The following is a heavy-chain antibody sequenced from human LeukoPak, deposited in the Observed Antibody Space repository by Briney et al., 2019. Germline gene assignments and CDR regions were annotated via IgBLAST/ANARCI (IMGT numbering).Heavy chain of an antibody. D-gene: IGHD3-3*01. V-gene: IGHV1-8*01. CDR2: MNPNSGNT. J-gene: IGHJ4*02. CDR1: GYTFTSYD. CDR3: ARVTARYVSRFLECLRTFDS. Sequence: ASVKVSRKASGYTFTSYDINWVRQATGQGLEWMGWMNPNSGNTGYAQKFQGRVTMTRNTSISTAYMELSSLRSEDTAVYYCARVTARYVSRFLECLRTFDSWGQGTLVTVSS.